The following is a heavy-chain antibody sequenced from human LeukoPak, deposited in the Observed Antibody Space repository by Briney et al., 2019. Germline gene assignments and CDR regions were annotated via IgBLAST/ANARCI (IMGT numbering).Heavy chain of an antibody. CDR3: ARPDDDY. CDR1: GGSFSGYY. CDR2: INHSGST. V-gene: IGHV4-34*01. J-gene: IGHJ4*02. Sequence: PSETLSLTCAVYGGSFSGYYWSWIRQPPGKGLEWIGEINHSGSTNYNPSLKSRVTISVDTSKNQFSLKLSSVTAADTAVYYCARPDDDYWGQGTLVTVSS.